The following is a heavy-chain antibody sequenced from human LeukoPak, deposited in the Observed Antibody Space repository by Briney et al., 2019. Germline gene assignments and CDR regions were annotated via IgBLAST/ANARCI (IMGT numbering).Heavy chain of an antibody. CDR2: ISSSSSYI. CDR3: ARDPGDSSGYYLYYYFDY. V-gene: IGHV3-21*01. D-gene: IGHD3-22*01. Sequence: PGGSLRLSCAASGFTFSSYSMNWVCQAPGKGLEWVSSISSSSSYIYYADSVKGRFTISRDNAKNSLYLQMNSLRAEDTAVYYCARDPGDSSGYYLYYYFDYWGQGTLVTVSS. J-gene: IGHJ4*02. CDR1: GFTFSSYS.